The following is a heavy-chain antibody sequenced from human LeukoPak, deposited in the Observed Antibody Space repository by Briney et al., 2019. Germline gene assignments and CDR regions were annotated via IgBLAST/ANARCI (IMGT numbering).Heavy chain of an antibody. D-gene: IGHD6-19*01. CDR1: GFTFSSYA. V-gene: IGHV3-23*01. Sequence: GGSLRLSCAASGFTFSSYAMSWVRQAPGKGLEWVSAISGSGGSTYYADSVKGRFTISRDNSKNTLYLQMNSLRAEDTAVYYCAKDFGQYSSGNGDYWGQGTLVTVSS. CDR3: AKDFGQYSSGNGDY. CDR2: ISGSGGST. J-gene: IGHJ4*02.